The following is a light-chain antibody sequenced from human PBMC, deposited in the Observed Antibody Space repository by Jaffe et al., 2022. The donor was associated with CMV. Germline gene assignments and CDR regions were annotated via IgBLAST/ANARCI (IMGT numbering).Light chain of an antibody. J-gene: IGLJ3*02. CDR3: QAWDSNTVV. V-gene: IGLV3-1*01. CDR2: EDS. Sequence: SYDLTQPPSVSVSPGQTASITCSGNKLGNKYAFWYQQKPGQSPLLVIYEDSKRPSGVPTRFSGSNSGNTATLTISGTQAMDEADYYCQAWDSNTVVFGGGTKLTVL. CDR1: KLGNKY.